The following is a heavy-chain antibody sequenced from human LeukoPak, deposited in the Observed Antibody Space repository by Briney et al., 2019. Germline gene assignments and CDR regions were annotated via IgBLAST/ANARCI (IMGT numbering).Heavy chain of an antibody. D-gene: IGHD6-6*01. V-gene: IGHV3-30-3*01. CDR3: ARDGGIAARHFSRYFQH. CDR1: GFTVSSNY. Sequence: GGSLRLSCAASGFTVSSNYMSWVRQAPGKGLEWVAVISYDGSNKYYADSVKGRFTISRDNSKNTLYLQMNSLRAEDTAVYYCARDGGIAARHFSRYFQHWGQGTLVTVSS. J-gene: IGHJ1*01. CDR2: ISYDGSNK.